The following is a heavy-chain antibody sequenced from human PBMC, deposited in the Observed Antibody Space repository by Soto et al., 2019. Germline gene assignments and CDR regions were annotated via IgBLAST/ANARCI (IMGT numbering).Heavy chain of an antibody. CDR1: GGSFSGYY. CDR2: INDRGSI. D-gene: IGHD3-9*01. CDR3: ARESHDILTGPPWVWYFDL. V-gene: IGHV4-34*01. J-gene: IGHJ2*01. Sequence: QVQLQQWGAGPLRPLETLSLTCGVSGGSFSGYYWAWIRQSPGKGLEWIGEINDRGSINYNPSLKSRVSISVATSKNHYSRKLRSVTAADTAVYYCARESHDILTGPPWVWYFDLWGRGTLVTVSS.